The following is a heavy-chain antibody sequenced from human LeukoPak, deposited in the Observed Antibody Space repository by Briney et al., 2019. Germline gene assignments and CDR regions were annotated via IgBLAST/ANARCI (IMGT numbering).Heavy chain of an antibody. CDR1: GGTFTSYT. D-gene: IGHD3-22*01. Sequence: GASVKVSCKASGGTFTSYTISWVRQAPGQGVEWRGGIIPIIGIANYAQKFQGRVTITADKSTSTAYMELSSLRSEDTAVYYCARGLYDSSGYYTTFYYFDYWGQGTLVIVSS. CDR3: ARGLYDSSGYYTTFYYFDY. J-gene: IGHJ4*02. V-gene: IGHV1-69*17. CDR2: IIPIIGIA.